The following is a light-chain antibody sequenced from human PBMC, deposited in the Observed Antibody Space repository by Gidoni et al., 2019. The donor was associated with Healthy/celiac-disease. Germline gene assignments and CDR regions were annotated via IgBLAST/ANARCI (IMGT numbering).Light chain of an antibody. V-gene: IGLV3-21*02. J-gene: IGLJ2*01. CDR1: NIGSKS. CDR2: DDS. CDR3: QVWDSSSDLVV. Sequence: SYVLTQPPSVSLAPVQTARITCGGNNIGSKSVHWYQQKPGQAPVLVVYDDSDRPSGIPERFSGANSGNTANLTISRVEAGDEADYYCQVWDSSSDLVVFGGGTKLTVL.